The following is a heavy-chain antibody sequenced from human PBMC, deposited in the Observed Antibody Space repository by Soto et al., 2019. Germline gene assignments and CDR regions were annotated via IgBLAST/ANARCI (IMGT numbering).Heavy chain of an antibody. J-gene: IGHJ4*02. CDR3: ARDTLKPGYSSGWNIPTPLQFDY. Sequence: EVQLVESGGGLVKPGGSLRLSCAASGFTFSSYSMNWVRQAPGKGRAWVSSISSSSSYIYYADSVKGRFTISRDNAKNSLYLQMNSLRAEDTAVYYCARDTLKPGYSSGWNIPTPLQFDYWGQGTLVTVSS. CDR1: GFTFSSYS. V-gene: IGHV3-21*01. CDR2: ISSSSSYI. D-gene: IGHD6-19*01.